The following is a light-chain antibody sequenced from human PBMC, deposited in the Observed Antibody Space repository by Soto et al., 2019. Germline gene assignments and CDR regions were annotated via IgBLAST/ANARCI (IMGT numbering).Light chain of an antibody. V-gene: IGKV3-11*01. CDR3: LHRMNWPLT. CDR1: QSVGSS. J-gene: IGKJ5*01. CDR2: DAS. Sequence: EIIMTQSPFTLSVSPWQRSTLSFSASQSVGSSLAWYQQRPGQAPRLLIYDASNRATGVPARFSGSGSETDFTLTISSLEPEDLGVYYCLHRMNWPLTFGQGTRLEIK.